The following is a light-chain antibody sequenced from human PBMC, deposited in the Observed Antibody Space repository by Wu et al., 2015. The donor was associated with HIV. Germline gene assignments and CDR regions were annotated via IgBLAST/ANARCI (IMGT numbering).Light chain of an antibody. CDR1: HKISNY. J-gene: IGKJ4*01. V-gene: IGKV1-39*01. CDR2: AAS. CDR3: QQTYSTPPT. Sequence: IRMTQSPSSLSASVGDRVTITCRASHKISNYLNWYQQKPGKAPKLLIYAASSLQSGVPSRFSGSGSGTDFTLTISSLQPEDFSTYYCQQTYSTPPTFGGGTKVEIK.